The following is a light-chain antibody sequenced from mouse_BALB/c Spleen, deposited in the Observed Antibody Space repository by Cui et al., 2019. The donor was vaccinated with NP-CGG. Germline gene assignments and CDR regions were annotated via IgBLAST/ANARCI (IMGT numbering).Light chain of an antibody. CDR3: ALWYSNHWV. V-gene: IGLV1*01. CDR2: GTN. J-gene: IGLJ1*01. Sequence: QAVATQESALTTSPGKTVTLTCRSSTGAVTTSNYANWVQEKPDHLFTGLIGGTNNRVPGVPARFSGSLIGDKAALTITGAQTEDEAIYFCALWYSNHWVFGGGTKLTIL. CDR1: TGAVTTSNY.